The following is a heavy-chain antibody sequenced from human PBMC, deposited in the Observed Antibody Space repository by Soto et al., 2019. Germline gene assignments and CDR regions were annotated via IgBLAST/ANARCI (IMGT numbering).Heavy chain of an antibody. CDR1: GFTFSSYG. CDR2: ISYDGSNK. Sequence: QVQLVESGGGVVQPGRSLRLSCAASGFTFSSYGMHWVRQAPGKGLEWVAVISYDGSNKYYADSVKGRFTISRDNSKNTLYLQMNGLGAEDTAVYYCAKGSYYDSSGYYSNAFDIWGQGTMVTVSS. D-gene: IGHD3-22*01. V-gene: IGHV3-30*18. J-gene: IGHJ3*02. CDR3: AKGSYYDSSGYYSNAFDI.